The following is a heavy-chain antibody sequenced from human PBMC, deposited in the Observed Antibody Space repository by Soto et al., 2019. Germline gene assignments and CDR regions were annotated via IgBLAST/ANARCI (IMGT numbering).Heavy chain of an antibody. J-gene: IGHJ3*02. V-gene: IGHV3-66*01. Sequence: EVQLVESGGGLVQPGGSLRLSCAASGFTVSSIYMSWVHQPPGKGLEWVSVIYTGGSTYYEDSVKGRFTISRDNSRNSLYLQMNSLRAEDTAVYYCARDHGVSALAGAFDIWGQGTLVTVSS. CDR3: ARDHGVSALAGAFDI. CDR1: GFTVSSIY. CDR2: IYTGGST. D-gene: IGHD3-3*02.